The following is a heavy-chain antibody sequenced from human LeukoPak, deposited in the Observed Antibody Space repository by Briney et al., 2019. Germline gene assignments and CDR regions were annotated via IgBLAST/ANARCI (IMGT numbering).Heavy chain of an antibody. CDR2: IYHSGST. J-gene: IGHJ3*02. D-gene: IGHD6-19*01. CDR1: GGSISSSNW. CDR3: AREFGYSSGWYRKGYNAFDI. V-gene: IGHV4-4*02. Sequence: PSQTLSLTCAVSGGSISSSNWWSWVRQPPGKGLEWIGEIYHSGSTNYNPSLKSRVTISVDKSKSQFSLKLSSVTAADTAVYYCAREFGYSSGWYRKGYNAFDIWGQGTMVTVSS.